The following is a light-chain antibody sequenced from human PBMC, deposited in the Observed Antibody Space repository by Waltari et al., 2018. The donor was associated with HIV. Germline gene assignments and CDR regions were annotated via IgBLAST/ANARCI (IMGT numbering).Light chain of an antibody. Sequence: QSALTQPPSTSGTPGQTVTIPCSGRSSNIGNHYVSWYQQLPGTAPKLLLYRNSQRPSGVRDRFSGSKSGTSASLAINDLRSEDEAEYHCAAWDDSLSGWVFGGGTNLTVL. J-gene: IGLJ3*02. CDR2: RNS. CDR1: SSNIGNHY. V-gene: IGLV1-47*01. CDR3: AAWDDSLSGWV.